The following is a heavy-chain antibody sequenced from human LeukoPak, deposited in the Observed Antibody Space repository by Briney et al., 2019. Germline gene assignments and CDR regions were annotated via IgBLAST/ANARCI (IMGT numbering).Heavy chain of an antibody. D-gene: IGHD5/OR15-5a*01. CDR2: FIPIFGTA. CDR3: ARVPGRGVYPYFDY. J-gene: IGHJ4*02. CDR1: GGTFSSYA. V-gene: IGHV1-69*13. Sequence: SVKVSCTASGGTFSSYAISCVRQAPGQGLEWMGGFIPIFGTANYAQKFQGRVTITADESTSTAYMELSSLRSEDTAVYYCARVPGRGVYPYFDYWGQGTLVTVSS.